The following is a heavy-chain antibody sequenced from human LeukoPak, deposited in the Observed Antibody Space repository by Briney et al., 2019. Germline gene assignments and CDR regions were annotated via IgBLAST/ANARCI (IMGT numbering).Heavy chain of an antibody. J-gene: IGHJ4*02. CDR3: ARAAILGYFDY. Sequence: SETLSLTCTVSGGSISSGDYYRSWIRQPPGKGLEWIGYIYYSGSTYYNPSLKSRVTISVDTSKNQFSLKLSSVTAADTAVYYCARAAILGYFDYWGQGTLVTVSS. D-gene: IGHD3-3*01. CDR2: IYYSGST. V-gene: IGHV4-30-4*01. CDR1: GGSISSGDYY.